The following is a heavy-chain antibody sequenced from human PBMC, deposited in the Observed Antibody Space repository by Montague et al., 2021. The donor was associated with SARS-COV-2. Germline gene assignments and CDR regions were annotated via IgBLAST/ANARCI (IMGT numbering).Heavy chain of an antibody. D-gene: IGHD3-10*01. V-gene: IGHV4-4*07. Sequence: SESLSLTCSVSGDSITNHYWSWIRQPAGKGLEWIGRMHFTGKTNFSPFFSSRLTMSADTSKNQFSLKLTSVTAADTAIYFCARDRFDFGAGRQGTIDFWGQGTLVTVSS. CDR1: GDSITNHY. J-gene: IGHJ4*02. CDR2: MHFTGKT. CDR3: ARDRFDFGAGRQGTIDF.